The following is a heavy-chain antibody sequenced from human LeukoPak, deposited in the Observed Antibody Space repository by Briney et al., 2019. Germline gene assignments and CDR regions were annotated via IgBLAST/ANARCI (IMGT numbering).Heavy chain of an antibody. CDR3: AKDKDAGIAVAAPFDY. D-gene: IGHD6-19*01. V-gene: IGHV3-30*18. CDR2: ISYDGSNK. J-gene: IGHJ4*02. Sequence: GGSLRLSCAASGFTFDDYAMHWVRQAPGKGLEWVAVISYDGSNKYYADSVKGRFTISRDNSKNTLYLQMNSLRAEDTAVYYCAKDKDAGIAVAAPFDYWGQGTLVTVSS. CDR1: GFTFDDYA.